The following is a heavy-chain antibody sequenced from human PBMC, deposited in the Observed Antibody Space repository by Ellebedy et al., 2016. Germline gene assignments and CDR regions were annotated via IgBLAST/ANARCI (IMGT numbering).Heavy chain of an antibody. D-gene: IGHD6-13*01. CDR2: IYYSGST. CDR3: AREYGKGSWYFQDY. J-gene: IGHJ4*02. CDR1: GGSISSYY. V-gene: IGHV4-59*01. Sequence: SETLSLTCTVSGGSISSYYWSWIRQPPGKGLEWIGYIYYSGSTNYNPSLKSRVTISVDTSKNQFSLKLSSVTAADTAVYYCAREYGKGSWYFQDYWGQGTLVTVSS.